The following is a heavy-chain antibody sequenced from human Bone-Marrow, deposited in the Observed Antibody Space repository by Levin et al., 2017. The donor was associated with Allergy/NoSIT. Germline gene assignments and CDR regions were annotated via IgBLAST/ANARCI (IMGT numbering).Heavy chain of an antibody. Sequence: GGSLRLSCAGSGFTFGSYAFNWVRQAPGKGLEWVAVIGYDGTKEYYGDSVKGRFSISRDNSRRTLFLQMTSLRPEDSAIYYCTRQFITVFGVPISPPNHYYGMDVWGQGTTVTVSS. CDR3: TRQFITVFGVPISPPNHYYGMDV. D-gene: IGHD3-3*01. CDR2: IGYDGTKE. V-gene: IGHV3-30*04. CDR1: GFTFGSYA. J-gene: IGHJ6*02.